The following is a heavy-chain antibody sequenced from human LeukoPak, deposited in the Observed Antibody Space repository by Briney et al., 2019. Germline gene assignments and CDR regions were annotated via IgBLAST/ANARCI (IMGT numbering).Heavy chain of an antibody. V-gene: IGHV4-34*01. J-gene: IGHJ4*02. CDR3: ARLRSSGWYKVFDY. Sequence: PSEALSLTCAVYGGSFRGYYWSWIRHPPGKGLEWMGEINHSGGTNYNPSLKSRVTISVDTSKNQFSLKLSSVTAADTAVYYCARLRSSGWYKVFDYWGQGTLVTVSS. CDR2: INHSGGT. D-gene: IGHD6-19*01. CDR1: GGSFRGYY.